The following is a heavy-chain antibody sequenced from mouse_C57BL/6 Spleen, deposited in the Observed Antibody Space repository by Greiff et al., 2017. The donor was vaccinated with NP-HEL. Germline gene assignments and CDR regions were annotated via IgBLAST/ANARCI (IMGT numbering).Heavy chain of an antibody. J-gene: IGHJ4*01. D-gene: IGHD2-5*01. CDR2: IYPGDGDT. CDR1: GYAFSSSW. Sequence: QVQLQQSGPELVKPGASVKISCKASGYAFSSSWMNWVKQRPGKGLEWIGRIYPGDGDTNYNGKFKGKATLTADKSSSTAYMQLSSLTSEDSAVYFCARPAYYSNDYAMDYWGQGTSVTVSS. CDR3: ARPAYYSNDYAMDY. V-gene: IGHV1-82*01.